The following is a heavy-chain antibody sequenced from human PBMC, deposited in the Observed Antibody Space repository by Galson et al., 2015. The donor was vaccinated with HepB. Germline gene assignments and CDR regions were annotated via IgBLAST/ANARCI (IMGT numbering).Heavy chain of an antibody. CDR2: IIPILGIA. D-gene: IGHD3-16*01. V-gene: IGHV1-69*04. CDR3: ARDVSRGGN. J-gene: IGHJ4*02. CDR1: GGTFSSYA. Sequence: SVKASCKASGGTFSSYAISWVRQAPGQGLEWMGRIIPILGIANYAQKFQGRVTITADKSTSTAYMELSSLRSEDTAVYYCARDVSRGGNWGQGTLVTVSS.